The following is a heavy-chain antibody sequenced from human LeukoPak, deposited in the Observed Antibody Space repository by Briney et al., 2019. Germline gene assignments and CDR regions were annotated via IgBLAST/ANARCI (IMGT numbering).Heavy chain of an antibody. CDR3: VRVRHGDYFDP. V-gene: IGHV3-72*01. Sequence: PGGSLRLSCGASGFPFSDSYMDWLRQAPGKGLQWVGRIRNKGHSYNTDYASSGKGRFTISRDDSKNSLFRQMNTLKPEDTAVYYCVRVRHGDYFDPWGLGTLVTVSS. J-gene: IGHJ4*02. D-gene: IGHD4-17*01. CDR2: IRNKGHSYNT. CDR1: GFPFSDSY.